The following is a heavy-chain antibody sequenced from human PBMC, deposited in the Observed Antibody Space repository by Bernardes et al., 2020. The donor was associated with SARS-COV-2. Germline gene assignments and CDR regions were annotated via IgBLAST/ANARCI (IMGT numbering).Heavy chain of an antibody. Sequence: GGSLRLSCTASGFTFSNNAMHWVRQAPGKGQEWVVLIMFAGSQKTFVVSVKGRFAISRDSSKITLYLQMNNLGAEDPAVYYCARAPRYCTGGTCYSAFDIWGQGTLVTVAS. D-gene: IGHD2-15*01. J-gene: IGHJ3*02. CDR3: ARAPRYCTGGTCYSAFDI. CDR2: IMFAGSQK. CDR1: GFTFSNNA. V-gene: IGHV3-33*08.